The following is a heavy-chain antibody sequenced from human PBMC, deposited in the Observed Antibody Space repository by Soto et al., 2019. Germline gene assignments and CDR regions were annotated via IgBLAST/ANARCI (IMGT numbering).Heavy chain of an antibody. Sequence: GGSLRLSCTASGFTLGDYAMSWFRQAPGKGLEWVGFTRSKAYGGTTEYAASVKGRFTISRDDSKSIAYLQINSLKTEDTAVYYCAREDGDMITFGGVMHYYYYMDVWGKGTTVTVSS. CDR1: GFTLGDYA. J-gene: IGHJ6*03. CDR3: AREDGDMITFGGVMHYYYYMDV. CDR2: TRSKAYGGTT. V-gene: IGHV3-49*03. D-gene: IGHD3-16*01.